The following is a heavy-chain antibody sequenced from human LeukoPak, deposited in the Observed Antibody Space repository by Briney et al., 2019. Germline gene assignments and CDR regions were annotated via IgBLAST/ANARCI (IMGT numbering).Heavy chain of an antibody. D-gene: IGHD2-2*01. CDR1: GYTFTNYY. CDR2: INPSVGTT. J-gene: IGHJ4*02. CDR3: ARTGSAAVIRCYFDY. Sequence: GASVKVSCKASGYTFTNYYIHWVRQAPGQGLAWMGTINPSVGTTRSAQGRVSLTRDTSTSTVYMELRSLRSDDTAVYYCARTGSAAVIRCYFDYWGQGTLVTVSS. V-gene: IGHV1-46*01.